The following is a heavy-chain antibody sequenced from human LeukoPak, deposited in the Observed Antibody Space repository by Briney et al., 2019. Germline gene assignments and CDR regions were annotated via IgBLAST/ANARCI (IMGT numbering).Heavy chain of an antibody. CDR2: IIPIFGTA. CDR1: GGTFSSYA. Sequence: SVKVSCKASGGTFSSYAIGWVRQAPGQGLEWMGGIIPIFGTANYAQKFQGRVTITADESTSTAYMELSSLRSEDTAVYYCARVGYYYDSSGYDDAAFDIWGQGTMVTVSS. CDR3: ARVGYYYDSSGYDDAAFDI. J-gene: IGHJ3*02. V-gene: IGHV1-69*13. D-gene: IGHD3-22*01.